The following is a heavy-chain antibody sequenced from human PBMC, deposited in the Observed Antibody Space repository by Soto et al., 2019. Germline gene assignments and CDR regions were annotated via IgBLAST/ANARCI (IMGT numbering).Heavy chain of an antibody. CDR1: GYTFTSYG. V-gene: IGHV1-18*01. CDR3: AREGYCSGGSCYSRLYYFDY. J-gene: IGHJ4*02. CDR2: ISAYNGNT. Sequence: ASVKVSCKASGYTFTSYGISWVRQAPGQGLEWMGWISAYNGNTNYAQKLQGRVTMTTDTSTSTAYMELRSLRSDDTAVYYCAREGYCSGGSCYSRLYYFDYWGQGTLVTVSS. D-gene: IGHD2-15*01.